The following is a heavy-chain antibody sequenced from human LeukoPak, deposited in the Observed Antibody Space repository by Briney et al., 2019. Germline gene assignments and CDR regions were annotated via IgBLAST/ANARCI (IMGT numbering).Heavy chain of an antibody. CDR3: ARDSRRILPSD. CDR1: GFTVSSNY. CDR2: IYSGGST. Sequence: GGSLRLSCAASGFTVSSNYMSWVRQAPGKGLEWVSVIYSGGSTYYADSVKGRFTIFRDNSKNTLYLQMNSLRAEDTAVYYCARDSRRILPSDWGQGTLVTVSS. D-gene: IGHD2-15*01. J-gene: IGHJ4*02. V-gene: IGHV3-66*01.